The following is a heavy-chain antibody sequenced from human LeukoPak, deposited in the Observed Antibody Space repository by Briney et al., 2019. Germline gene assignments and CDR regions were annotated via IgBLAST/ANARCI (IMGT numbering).Heavy chain of an antibody. CDR2: INHSGIT. CDR1: GGSFSGYY. J-gene: IGHJ4*02. Sequence: KASETLSLTCAVYGGSFSGYYGSWIRQPPGKGLEWIGEINHSGITNYNPSLKSRVTMSLDTSKSQFSLKLSSVTAADTALYYCARGVVGVIEVRVYYVDYWGQGTLVTVSS. CDR3: ARGVVGVIEVRVYYVDY. V-gene: IGHV4-34*01. D-gene: IGHD3-3*01.